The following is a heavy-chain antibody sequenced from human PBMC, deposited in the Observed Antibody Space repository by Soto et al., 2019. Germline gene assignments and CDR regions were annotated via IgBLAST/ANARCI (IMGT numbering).Heavy chain of an antibody. CDR1: GYTFTGYY. J-gene: IGHJ5*02. CDR2: INPNSGGT. Sequence: GASVKVSCKASGYTFTGYYMHWVRQAPGQGLERMGWINPNSGGTNYAQKFQGWVTMTRDTSISTAYMELSRLRSDDTAVYYCARGPDIVVVPAANWFDPWGQGTLVTVSS. V-gene: IGHV1-2*04. D-gene: IGHD2-2*01. CDR3: ARGPDIVVVPAANWFDP.